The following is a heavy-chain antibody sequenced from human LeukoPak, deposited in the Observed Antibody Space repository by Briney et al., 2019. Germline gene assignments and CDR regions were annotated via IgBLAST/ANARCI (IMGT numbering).Heavy chain of an antibody. CDR1: GFAFSSLA. V-gene: IGHV3-30-3*01. CDR2: VSYDGTKI. Sequence: GRSLRLSCAASGFAFSSLAMHWVRQAPGKGLEWVAVVSYDGTKIYYADSVKGRFTISRDNSNNMLYLQMNSLGSEDTAIYYCARDRNSNYSQYFQSWGQGTLVTVSS. J-gene: IGHJ1*01. D-gene: IGHD4-11*01. CDR3: ARDRNSNYSQYFQS.